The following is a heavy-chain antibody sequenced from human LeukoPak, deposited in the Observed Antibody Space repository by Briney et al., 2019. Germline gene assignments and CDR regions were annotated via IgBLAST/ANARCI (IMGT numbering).Heavy chain of an antibody. Sequence: SETLSLTCTVSGYSISSGYYWGWIRQPPGKGLEWIGSIYHSGSTYYNPSLKSRVTISVDTSKNQFSLKLSSVTAADTAVYYCARANWGWTTGDDYWGQGTLVTVSS. V-gene: IGHV4-38-2*02. CDR2: IYHSGST. D-gene: IGHD7-27*01. CDR1: GYSISSGYY. J-gene: IGHJ4*02. CDR3: ARANWGWTTGDDY.